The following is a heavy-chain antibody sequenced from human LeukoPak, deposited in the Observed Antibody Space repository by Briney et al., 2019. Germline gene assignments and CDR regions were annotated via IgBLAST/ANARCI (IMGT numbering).Heavy chain of an antibody. CDR2: IYYSGST. CDR3: ARSIAAAGKTFDY. Sequence: PSETLSLTCTVSGGSISSGGYYWSWIRQHPGKGLEWIGYIYYSGSTYYNPSLKSRVTISVDTSKNQFSLKLSSVTAADTAVYYCARSIAAAGKTFDYWGQGTLVTVSS. V-gene: IGHV4-31*03. D-gene: IGHD6-13*01. J-gene: IGHJ4*02. CDR1: GGSISSGGYY.